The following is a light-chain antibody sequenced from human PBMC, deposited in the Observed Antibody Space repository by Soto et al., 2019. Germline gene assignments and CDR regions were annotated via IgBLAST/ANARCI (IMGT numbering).Light chain of an antibody. CDR2: GAS. CDR3: QQYNNWPQT. J-gene: IGKJ1*01. V-gene: IGKV3-15*01. Sequence: EMVMPRSRATRSLSLGERATLAGRASQSVSSNLAWYQQKPGQAPRPLIYGASTRATGIPARFSGSGSGTEFTLTISSLQSEDFAVYYCQQYNNWPQTFGQGTKVDIK. CDR1: QSVSSN.